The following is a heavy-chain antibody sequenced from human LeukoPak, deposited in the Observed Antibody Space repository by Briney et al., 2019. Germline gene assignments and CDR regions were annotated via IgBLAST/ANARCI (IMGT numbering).Heavy chain of an antibody. CDR2: IYHSGNT. CDR3: TRDSSGYDWFYDY. V-gene: IGHV4-38-2*02. CDR1: GYSISSGYY. J-gene: IGHJ4*02. D-gene: IGHD5-12*01. Sequence: SETLSLTCTVSGYSISSGYYWGWIRQPPGKGLEWIGSIYHSGNTNYNPSLKSRVTMSVDTSKNQFSLMLSSVTAADTAVYYCTRDSSGYDWFYDYWGQGTLVTVSS.